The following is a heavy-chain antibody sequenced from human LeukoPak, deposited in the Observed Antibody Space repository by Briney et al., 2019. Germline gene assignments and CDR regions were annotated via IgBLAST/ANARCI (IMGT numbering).Heavy chain of an antibody. CDR2: ISGSGDNT. Sequence: GGTLRLSCAASGFTFSSHGMSWVRQAPGKGLEWVSTISGSGDNTYYADSVKGRFTISRDNSKNTLYLQMNSLRAEDTAVYYCARGFGRNPSIDYWGQGTLVTVSS. D-gene: IGHD1-14*01. CDR1: GFTFSSHG. CDR3: ARGFGRNPSIDY. J-gene: IGHJ4*02. V-gene: IGHV3-23*01.